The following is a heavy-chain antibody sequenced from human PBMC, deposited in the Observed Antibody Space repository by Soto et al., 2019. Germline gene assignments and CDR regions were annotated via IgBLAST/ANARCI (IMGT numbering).Heavy chain of an antibody. V-gene: IGHV3-23*01. CDR3: AKDLSRWPHYAFDS. J-gene: IGHJ5*01. CDR2: ISTNGDTA. Sequence: GGSLRLSYAASGFTISNYWMHWVRQGPGKGLEWVSGISTNGDTANYADSVKGRFTISRDNSKNALYMQMNGLRPEDTAVYYCAKDLSRWPHYAFDSWGQGTLVTVSS. CDR1: GFTISNYW. D-gene: IGHD4-17*01.